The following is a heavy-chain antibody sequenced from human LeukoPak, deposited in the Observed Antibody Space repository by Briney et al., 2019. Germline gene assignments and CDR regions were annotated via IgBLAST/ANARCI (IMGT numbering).Heavy chain of an antibody. D-gene: IGHD6-19*01. V-gene: IGHV3-23*01. Sequence: GRSLRLSCAASGFTFSSYAMSWVRLAPGKGLEWVSAFTGSGGNTHYTDSVKGRFTISRDNSKNTLYLQMNSLRAEDTAVYYCAKRISGWYFTDYWGQGTLVTVSS. CDR2: FTGSGGNT. J-gene: IGHJ4*02. CDR1: GFTFSSYA. CDR3: AKRISGWYFTDY.